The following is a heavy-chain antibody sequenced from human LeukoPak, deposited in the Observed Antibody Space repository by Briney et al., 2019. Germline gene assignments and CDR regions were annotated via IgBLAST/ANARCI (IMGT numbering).Heavy chain of an antibody. D-gene: IGHD6-13*01. V-gene: IGHV3-64D*09. CDR3: AKDIEALIAAAGLFHH. Sequence: GGSLRLSCSASGFTFSSYAMHWVRQAPGKGLEYVSAISSNGGSTYYADSVKGRFTISRDNSKNTLYLQMSSLRAEDTAVYYCAKDIEALIAAAGLFHHWGQGTLVTVSS. CDR2: ISSNGGST. CDR1: GFTFSSYA. J-gene: IGHJ1*01.